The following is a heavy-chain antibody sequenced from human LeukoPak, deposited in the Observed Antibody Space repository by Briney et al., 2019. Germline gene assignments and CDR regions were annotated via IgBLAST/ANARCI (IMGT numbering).Heavy chain of an antibody. Sequence: ASVKVSCKVSGYTLTELSMHWVRQAPGKGLEWMGGFDPEDGETIYAQKFQGRVTMTEDTSTDTAYMELSSLRSEDTAVYYCATIWNPVIVGATNGAFDIWGQGTMVTVSS. D-gene: IGHD1-26*01. CDR1: GYTLTELS. J-gene: IGHJ3*02. V-gene: IGHV1-24*01. CDR3: ATIWNPVIVGATNGAFDI. CDR2: FDPEDGET.